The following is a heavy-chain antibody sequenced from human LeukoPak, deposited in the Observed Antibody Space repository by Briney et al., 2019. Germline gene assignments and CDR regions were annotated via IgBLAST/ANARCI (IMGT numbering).Heavy chain of an antibody. CDR3: ARDGQLGDAFDI. V-gene: IGHV4-34*01. CDR1: GGSFSGYY. Sequence: SETLSLTCAVYGGSFSGYYWSWIRQPPGKGLEWIGEINHSGSTNYNPSLKSRVTKSVDTSKNQFSLKLSSVTAADTAVYYCARDGQLGDAFDIWGQGTMVTVSS. D-gene: IGHD6-6*01. CDR2: INHSGST. J-gene: IGHJ3*02.